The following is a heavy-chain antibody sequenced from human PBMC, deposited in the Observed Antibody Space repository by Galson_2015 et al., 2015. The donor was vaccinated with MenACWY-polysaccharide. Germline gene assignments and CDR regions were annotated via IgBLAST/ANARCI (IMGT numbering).Heavy chain of an antibody. D-gene: IGHD4-17*01. V-gene: IGHV1-2*02. CDR1: GYIFTDFY. J-gene: IGHJ4*02. CDR2: IDPKRGGT. CDR3: ARAYVATVTTDYFDY. Sequence: SVKVSCKASGYIFTDFYIHWVREAPGQGLEWVGWIDPKRGGTNYAQKFQGRVTMTRDTSISTAYMELSRLRSDDTAVYYCARAYVATVTTDYFDYWGQGTLVTVSS.